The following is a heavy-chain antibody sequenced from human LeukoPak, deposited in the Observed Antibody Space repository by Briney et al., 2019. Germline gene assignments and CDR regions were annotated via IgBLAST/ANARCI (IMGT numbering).Heavy chain of an antibody. J-gene: IGHJ4*02. CDR1: GGTFSSYA. CDR3: ARGGGYNSPQFDY. Sequence: SVKVSCKASGGTFSSYAISWVRQAPGQGLEWMGGIIPIFGTANYAQKFQGRVAITADESTSTAYMELSSLRSEDTAVYYCARGGGYNSPQFDYWGQGTLVTVSS. V-gene: IGHV1-69*13. CDR2: IIPIFGTA. D-gene: IGHD5-24*01.